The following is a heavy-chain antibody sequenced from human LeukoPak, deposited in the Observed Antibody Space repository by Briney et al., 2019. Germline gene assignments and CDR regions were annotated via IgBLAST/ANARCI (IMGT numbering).Heavy chain of an antibody. CDR3: ARARYYDFWSGYYPHPAYFDY. V-gene: IGHV4-4*09. D-gene: IGHD3-3*01. CDR2: VYTSGST. J-gene: IGHJ4*02. Sequence: SETLSLTCTVSGGSISSYYWSWIRQPPGKGLEWIGYVYTSGSTNYNPSLKSRVTISVDTSKNQFSLKLSSVTAADTAVYYCARARYYDFWSGYYPHPAYFDYWGQGTLVTVSS. CDR1: GGSISSYY.